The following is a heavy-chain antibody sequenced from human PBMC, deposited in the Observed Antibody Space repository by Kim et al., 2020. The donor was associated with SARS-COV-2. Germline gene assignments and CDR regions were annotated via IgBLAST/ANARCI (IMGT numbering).Heavy chain of an antibody. CDR1: RFTFSSYA. V-gene: IGHV3-30*04. CDR2: MSYDGSNK. J-gene: IGHJ4*02. CDR3: ARALRRSWSLTDY. D-gene: IGHD6-13*01. Sequence: GGSLRLSCAASRFTFSSYAMHWVRQAPGKGLEWVAVMSYDGSNKYYADSVKGRFTISRDNSKSTLYLQMNSLRSDDTAVYYCARALRRSWSLTDYWGQGTLVTVS.